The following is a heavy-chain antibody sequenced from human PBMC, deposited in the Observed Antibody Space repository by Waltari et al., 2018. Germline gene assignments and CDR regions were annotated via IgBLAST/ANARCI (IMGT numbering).Heavy chain of an antibody. J-gene: IGHJ2*01. CDR2: TRYDGSHK. CDR1: GLTFRNFG. V-gene: IGHV3-30*02. Sequence: QVQLVESGVGVVQHGGSLRRSCAARGLTFRNFGMHWVRQAPGKGLEWVAFTRYDGSHKYHADSVKGRFTISRDNSKNTLYLQMNRLRAEDTALYYCAKDKNWSFDLWGRGTLVTVSS. CDR3: AKDKNWSFDL.